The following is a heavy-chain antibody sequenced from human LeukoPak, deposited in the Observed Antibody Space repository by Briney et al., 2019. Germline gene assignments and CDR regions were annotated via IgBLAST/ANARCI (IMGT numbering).Heavy chain of an antibody. CDR3: ARNDFWSGYYEPYYFDY. D-gene: IGHD3-3*01. CDR1: GGSISSSSYY. Sequence: SETLSLTCTVSGGSISSSSYYWGWIGQPPGKGLEWIGSIYYSGSTYYNPSLKSRVTISVDTSKNQFSLKLSSVTAADTAVYYCARNDFWSGYYEPYYFDYWGQGTLVTVSS. V-gene: IGHV4-39*01. J-gene: IGHJ4*02. CDR2: IYYSGST.